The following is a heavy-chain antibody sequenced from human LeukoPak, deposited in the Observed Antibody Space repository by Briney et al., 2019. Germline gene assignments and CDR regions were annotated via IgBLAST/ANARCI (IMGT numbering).Heavy chain of an antibody. J-gene: IGHJ4*02. CDR2: IYYSGST. D-gene: IGHD3-10*01. Sequence: SETLSLTCIVSGGSISSYYWSWIRQPPGKGLEWIGYIYYSGSTNYNPSLKSRVTISVDTSKNQFSLKLSSVTAADTAVYYCARTRLETDEFYFDYWGQGTLVTVSS. CDR1: GGSISSYY. CDR3: ARTRLETDEFYFDY. V-gene: IGHV4-59*01.